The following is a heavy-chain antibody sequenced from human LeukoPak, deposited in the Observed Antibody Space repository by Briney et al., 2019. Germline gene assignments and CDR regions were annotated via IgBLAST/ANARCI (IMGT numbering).Heavy chain of an antibody. J-gene: IGHJ5*02. Sequence: GESLRLSCAASGFTFSSYAMSWVRQAPGKGLEWVSTISGSGAGTYYADSVKGRFTISRDNAKNSLYLQMNSLRAEDTAVYYCARAPQDCSSTSCLTNWFDPWGQGTLVTVSS. CDR1: GFTFSSYA. CDR3: ARAPQDCSSTSCLTNWFDP. CDR2: ISGSGAGT. D-gene: IGHD2-2*01. V-gene: IGHV3-23*01.